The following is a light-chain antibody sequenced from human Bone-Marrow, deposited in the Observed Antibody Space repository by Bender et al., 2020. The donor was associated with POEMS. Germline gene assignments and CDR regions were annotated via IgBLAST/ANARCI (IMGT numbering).Light chain of an antibody. CDR3: QSYDNSLGGWV. CDR1: NSDVGTYNL. Sequence: QSVLTQPPSVSGSPGQSITISCTGTNSDVGTYNLVSWYQQHPGKAPKLMIYDVSNRPSGVPDRFSGSKSGTSASLAITGLQAEDEGDYYCQSYDNSLGGWVFGGGTKLTVL. V-gene: IGLV2-14*02. J-gene: IGLJ3*02. CDR2: DVS.